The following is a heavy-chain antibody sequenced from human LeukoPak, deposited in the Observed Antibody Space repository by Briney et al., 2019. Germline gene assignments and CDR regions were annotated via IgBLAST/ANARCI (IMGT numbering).Heavy chain of an antibody. J-gene: IGHJ6*03. D-gene: IGHD2-15*01. CDR3: ARPPTRGYCSGGSCSNYYYYYMDV. CDR2: ISSGGSTI. CDR1: GFTFSDYY. V-gene: IGHV3-11*04. Sequence: GGSLRLSCAASGFTFSDYYMSWIRQAPGKGLEWVSYISSGGSTIYYADSVKGRFTISRDNAKNSLYLQMNSLRAEDTAVYYCARPPTRGYCSGGSCSNYYYYYMDVWGKGTTVTVSS.